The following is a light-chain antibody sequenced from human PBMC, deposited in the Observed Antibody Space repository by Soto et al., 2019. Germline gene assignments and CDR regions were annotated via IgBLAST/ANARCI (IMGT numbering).Light chain of an antibody. CDR3: HQRQSWPRT. J-gene: IGKJ1*01. V-gene: IGKV3D-20*02. CDR1: QTVSSSY. CDR2: GAF. Sequence: EVVLTQSRVTLSLSPWERATLSCRASQTVSSSYLAWYQQKSGQAPRLLIYGAFSRAAGIPARFSASGSGTDFTLTISDVQPEDFALYYCHQRQSWPRTFGQGTKVDIK.